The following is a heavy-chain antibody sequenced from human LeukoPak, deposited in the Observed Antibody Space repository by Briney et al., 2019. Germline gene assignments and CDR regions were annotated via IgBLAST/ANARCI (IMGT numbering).Heavy chain of an antibody. V-gene: IGHV4-30-4*01. Sequence: SQTLSLTCTVSGGSISSGDYYWSWIRQPPGKGLEWIGYIYYSGSTNYNPSLKSRGTISVDTSKNQFSLKLSSVTAADTAVYYCARIHSSSWYLYYFDYWGQGTLVTVSS. CDR1: GGSISSGDYY. J-gene: IGHJ4*02. D-gene: IGHD6-13*01. CDR2: IYYSGST. CDR3: ARIHSSSWYLYYFDY.